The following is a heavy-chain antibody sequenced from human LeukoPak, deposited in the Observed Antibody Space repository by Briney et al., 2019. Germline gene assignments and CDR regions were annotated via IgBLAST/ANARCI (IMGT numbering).Heavy chain of an antibody. D-gene: IGHD3-16*01. CDR2: IYYSGRT. Sequence: NPSQTLSLTCTVSGGSISSGGYYWSWIRQHPGKGLEWSVYIYYSGRTYDNPALKSRVTISVGTSKTQFSLKLSSVTAADTAVYYCARDSMGVGWYFDLWGRGTLVTVSS. V-gene: IGHV4-31*03. CDR1: GGSISSGGYY. CDR3: ARDSMGVGWYFDL. J-gene: IGHJ2*01.